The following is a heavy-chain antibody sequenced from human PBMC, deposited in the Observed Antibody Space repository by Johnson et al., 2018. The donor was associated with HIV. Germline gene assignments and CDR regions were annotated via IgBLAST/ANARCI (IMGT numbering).Heavy chain of an antibody. Sequence: VQLVESGGGLVKPGGSLRLSCAASGFTFSDYYMSWIRQAPGKGLEWVSVIYTGGSTYYADSVRGRFTISRDNSKNTLYLQMRSLRVEDTAIYYCARDGESQQLPLGDAFDIWGQGTMVTVSP. V-gene: IGHV3-66*01. CDR2: IYTGGST. D-gene: IGHD6-13*01. CDR3: ARDGESQQLPLGDAFDI. CDR1: GFTFSDYY. J-gene: IGHJ3*02.